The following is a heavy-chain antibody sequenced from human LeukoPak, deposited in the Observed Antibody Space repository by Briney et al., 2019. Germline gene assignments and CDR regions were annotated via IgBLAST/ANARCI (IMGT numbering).Heavy chain of an antibody. CDR3: ARVASSGRRATWCFDY. V-gene: IGHV3-7*01. J-gene: IGHJ4*02. CDR1: GFTFSNYW. CDR2: IKQDGSEK. Sequence: GGSLRLSCAASGFTFSNYWISWVRQAPGKGLEWVANIKQDGSEKYYVDSVKGRFTISRDNAKNSLYLQMNSLRVEDTAVYYCARVASSGRRATWCFDYWGQGTLVTVSS. D-gene: IGHD6-19*01.